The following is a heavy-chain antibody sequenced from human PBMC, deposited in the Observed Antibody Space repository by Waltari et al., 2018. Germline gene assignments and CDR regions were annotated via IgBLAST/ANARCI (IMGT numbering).Heavy chain of an antibody. CDR2: IYPGDSDT. CDR3: ARHIAVAGHAFDI. D-gene: IGHD6-19*01. CDR1: GYSFTSYW. V-gene: IGHV5-51*01. Sequence: EVQLVQSGAEVKKPGESLKISCKGSGYSFTSYWIGWVRQMPGKGLEWVGFIYPGDSDTRYSPSFQGQVTISADKSISTAYLQWSSLKASDTAMYYCARHIAVAGHAFDIWGQGTMVTVSS. J-gene: IGHJ3*02.